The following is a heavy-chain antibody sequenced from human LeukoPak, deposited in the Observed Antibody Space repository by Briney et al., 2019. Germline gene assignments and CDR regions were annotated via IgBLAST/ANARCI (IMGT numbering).Heavy chain of an antibody. Sequence: GGSLRLSCAASGLTFSNYAMSWVRQAPGKGLEWVSVISGSGGSTFYADSVKGRFVISRDNSKNTLYLQMNSLRAEDTAVYYCAKDPSAGVTPYYFDYWGQGTLVTVSS. CDR2: ISGSGGST. CDR3: AKDPSAGVTPYYFDY. D-gene: IGHD6-13*01. V-gene: IGHV3-23*01. CDR1: GLTFSNYA. J-gene: IGHJ4*02.